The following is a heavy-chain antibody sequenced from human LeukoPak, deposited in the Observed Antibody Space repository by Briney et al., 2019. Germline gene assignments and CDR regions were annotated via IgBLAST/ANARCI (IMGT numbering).Heavy chain of an antibody. J-gene: IGHJ4*02. Sequence: SETLSLTCTVSGDSISSYYWSWIRQPPGKGLEWIGYIYYSGSTNYNPSLKSRVTISVDTSKNQFSLKLSSVTAADTAVYYCARGSRLHFDYWGQGTLVTVSS. D-gene: IGHD4-17*01. CDR2: IYYSGST. CDR3: ARGSRLHFDY. CDR1: GDSISSYY. V-gene: IGHV4-59*08.